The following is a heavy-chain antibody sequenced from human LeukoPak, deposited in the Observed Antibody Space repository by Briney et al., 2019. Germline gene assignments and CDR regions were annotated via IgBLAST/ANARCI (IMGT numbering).Heavy chain of an antibody. CDR1: GGSISSGGYY. CDR3: ASSSGYYYFDY. J-gene: IGHJ4*02. Sequence: SETLSLTCTVSGGSISSGGYYWSWISQHPGKGLEWIGYIYYSGSTYYNPSLESRVTISVDTSKNQFSLKLSSVTAADTAVYYCASSSGYYYFDYWGQGTLVTVSS. CDR2: IYYSGST. V-gene: IGHV4-31*03. D-gene: IGHD3-22*01.